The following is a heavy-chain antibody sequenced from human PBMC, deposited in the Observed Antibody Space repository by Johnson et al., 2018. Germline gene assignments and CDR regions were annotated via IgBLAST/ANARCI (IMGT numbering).Heavy chain of an antibody. Sequence: QVQLLESGAEVKKPRSSVKVSCKASGVTHTFYGFNWVRQVPGQGLEWLGGIIPVAGTSNYAQKFQGRITITADESSSAAYMERSSLRSEDTAVYYCARNTGCYYGSRGFFYYYALDVWGQGTTVIVSS. D-gene: IGHD1-26*01. CDR3: ARNTGCYYGSRGFFYYYALDV. J-gene: IGHJ6*02. CDR2: IIPVAGTS. V-gene: IGHV1-69*01. CDR1: GVTHTFYG.